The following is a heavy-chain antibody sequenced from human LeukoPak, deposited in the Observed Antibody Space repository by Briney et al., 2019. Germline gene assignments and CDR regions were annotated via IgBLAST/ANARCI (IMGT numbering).Heavy chain of an antibody. J-gene: IGHJ5*02. CDR1: GGTFSNYA. Sequence: GSSVKVSCKASGGTFSNYAISWVRQAPGQGLEWMGGIIPIFGTANYAQKFQGRVTMTRDTSTSTVYMELSSLRSEDTAVYYCARDPLPPVVLAAEGSLSWKINWFDPWGQGTLVTVSS. CDR2: IIPIFGTA. D-gene: IGHD2-2*01. V-gene: IGHV1-69*05. CDR3: ARDPLPPVVLAAEGSLSWKINWFDP.